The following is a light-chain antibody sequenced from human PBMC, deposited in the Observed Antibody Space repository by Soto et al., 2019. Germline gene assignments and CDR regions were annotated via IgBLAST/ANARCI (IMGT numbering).Light chain of an antibody. V-gene: IGKV3-20*01. CDR2: GAS. CDR1: QSISDS. J-gene: IGKJ1*01. CDR3: QQYGSSPWT. Sequence: IVLTQSPATLSVSPGGRSTLSCRASQSISDSLAWYQQKPGQAPRLLIYGASSRATGIPERFSGSGSGTDFTLTISGLEPEDFAVYYCQQYGSSPWTFGQGTKVDIK.